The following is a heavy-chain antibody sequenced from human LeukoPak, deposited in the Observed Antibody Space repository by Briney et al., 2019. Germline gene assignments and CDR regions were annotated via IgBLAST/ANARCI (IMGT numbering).Heavy chain of an antibody. V-gene: IGHV4-59*08. Sequence: PSETLSLICTVSGGSISSFYWSWIRQPPGKGLEWIGYIYYSGSANYNPSLKSRVTISVDTSKNQFSLKLSSVTAADTAVYYCARHYNGWYNFFDYWGQGTLVTVSS. J-gene: IGHJ4*02. D-gene: IGHD6-19*01. CDR1: GGSISSFY. CDR2: IYYSGSA. CDR3: ARHYNGWYNFFDY.